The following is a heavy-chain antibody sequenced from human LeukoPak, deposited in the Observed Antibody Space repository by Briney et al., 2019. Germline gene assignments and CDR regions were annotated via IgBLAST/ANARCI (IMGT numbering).Heavy chain of an antibody. CDR3: ARAGTQEYYYYYYYMDV. CDR2: IYYSGST. V-gene: IGHV4-59*01. Sequence: SETLSLTCTVSGGSISSYYWSWIRQPPGKGLEWIGYIYYSGSTNYNPSLKSRVTISVHTSKNQFSLKLSSVTAADTAVYYCARAGTQEYYYYYYYMDVWGKGTTVTVSS. D-gene: IGHD2/OR15-2a*01. CDR1: GGSISSYY. J-gene: IGHJ6*03.